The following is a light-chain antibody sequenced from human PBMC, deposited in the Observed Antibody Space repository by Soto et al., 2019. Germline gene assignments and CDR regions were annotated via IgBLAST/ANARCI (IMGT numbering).Light chain of an antibody. Sequence: EIVMTQSPATLSVSPGERATLSCRASQSVSSDLAWYLQKPGQAPSLLVYGASTRATGMPARFSGSGSGTEFTLTISSLQSEDFAVYYCQQYNNLPHTFGQGTNLEIK. J-gene: IGKJ2*01. CDR1: QSVSSD. CDR3: QQYNNLPHT. CDR2: GAS. V-gene: IGKV3-15*01.